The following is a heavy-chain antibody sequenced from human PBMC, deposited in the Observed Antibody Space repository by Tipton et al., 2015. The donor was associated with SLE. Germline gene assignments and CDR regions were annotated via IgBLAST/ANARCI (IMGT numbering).Heavy chain of an antibody. CDR1: GGSISSGSYY. CDR2: IYSGGST. J-gene: IGHJ4*02. V-gene: IGHV4-61*02. CDR3: ARELVGAAKDFFDYFDY. D-gene: IGHD2-15*01. Sequence: TLSLTCTVSGGSISSGSYYWTWIRQPAGKGLEWIGRIYSGGSTKYNPSLKSRVTISVDTSKPQFSLRLSSVTAADTAVYYCARELVGAAKDFFDYFDYWGQGILVTVSS.